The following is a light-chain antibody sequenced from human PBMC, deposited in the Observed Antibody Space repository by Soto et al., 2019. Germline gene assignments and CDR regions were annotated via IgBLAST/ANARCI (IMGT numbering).Light chain of an antibody. CDR1: SSDVGGYNY. CDR3: GSYTTSSTLYV. V-gene: IGLV2-14*01. Sequence: QSALTQPASVSGSTGQPITISCTRTSSDVGGYNYVSWYQQHPGKAPKVMIYDVSNRPSGVSNRFSGSKSGNTASLTISGLQAEDEADYYCGSYTTSSTLYVFGTGTKLTVL. J-gene: IGLJ1*01. CDR2: DVS.